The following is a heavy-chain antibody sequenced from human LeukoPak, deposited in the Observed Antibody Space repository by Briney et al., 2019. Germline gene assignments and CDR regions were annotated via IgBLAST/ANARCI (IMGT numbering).Heavy chain of an antibody. J-gene: IGHJ6*03. CDR2: ISAYNGNT. CDR1: GYTFTSYS. D-gene: IGHD5-12*01. Sequence: ASVKVSCKASGYTFTSYSISWVRQAPGQGLEWMGWISAYNGNTNYAQKLQGRVTMTTDTSTSTAYMELRSLRSDDTAVYYCARDVVATGLYYYYYYYMDVWGKGTTVTVSS. V-gene: IGHV1-18*01. CDR3: ARDVVATGLYYYYYYYMDV.